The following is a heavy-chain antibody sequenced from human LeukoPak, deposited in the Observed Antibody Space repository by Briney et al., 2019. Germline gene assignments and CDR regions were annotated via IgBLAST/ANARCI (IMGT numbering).Heavy chain of an antibody. D-gene: IGHD3-10*01. Sequence: GGSLRLSCAASGFTFSSYAMSWVRPAPGKGLEWVSAISGSGGSTYYADSVKGRFTISRDNSKNTLYLQMNSLRAEDTAVYYCAKEGGPYYYGSGSYSAYDYWGQGTLVTVSS. CDR2: ISGSGGST. CDR1: GFTFSSYA. J-gene: IGHJ4*02. V-gene: IGHV3-23*01. CDR3: AKEGGPYYYGSGSYSAYDY.